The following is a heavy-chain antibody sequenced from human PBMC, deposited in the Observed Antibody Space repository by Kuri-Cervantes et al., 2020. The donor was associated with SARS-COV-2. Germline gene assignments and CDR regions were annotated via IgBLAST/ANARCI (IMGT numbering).Heavy chain of an antibody. CDR2: INPDTGNA. Sequence: SVKVSCKASGYTFTTSDINWVRQATGQGLEWMGWINPDTGNAGYAQKFQGRVTVTRDTSTSTAFMELSSLRSDDTAVYYCARDSGDWNPDGFDIWGQGTMVTVSS. CDR1: GYTFTTSD. D-gene: IGHD1-1*01. J-gene: IGHJ3*02. CDR3: ARDSGDWNPDGFDI. V-gene: IGHV1-8*02.